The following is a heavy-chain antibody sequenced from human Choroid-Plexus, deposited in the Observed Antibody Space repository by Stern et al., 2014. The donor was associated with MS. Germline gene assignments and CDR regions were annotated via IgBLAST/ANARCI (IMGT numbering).Heavy chain of an antibody. D-gene: IGHD2/OR15-2a*01. CDR3: AKDRHYLTYFFDH. V-gene: IGHV3-30*18. CDR2: VSYNGSNK. Sequence: VQLVESGGGVVQPGRPLRLSCVASGFTFGSCAMHWVRQAPGKGLEWVEGVSYNGSNKYYADSVKGLFTISRDNSQNTLYMQMSSLRPEDTAVYYCAKDRHYLTYFFDHWGQGSLVTVSS. CDR1: GFTFGSCA. J-gene: IGHJ5*02.